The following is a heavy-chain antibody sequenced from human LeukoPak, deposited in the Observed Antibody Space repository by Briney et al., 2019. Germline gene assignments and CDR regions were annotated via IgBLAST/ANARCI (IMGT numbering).Heavy chain of an antibody. J-gene: IGHJ5*02. CDR1: GGSINSNNYY. Sequence: SETLSLTCTVSGGSINSNNYYWGWVRQPPGKGLEWIGNIFYSGSTYYNPSLKSRVTISIDTSKNQFSLKLSSVTAADTAVYYCAREQSYYDSSGYSNWFDPWGQGILVTFSS. V-gene: IGHV4-39*07. CDR2: IFYSGST. CDR3: AREQSYYDSSGYSNWFDP. D-gene: IGHD3-22*01.